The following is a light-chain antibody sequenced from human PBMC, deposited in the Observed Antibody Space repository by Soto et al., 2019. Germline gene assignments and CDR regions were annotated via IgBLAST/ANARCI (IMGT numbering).Light chain of an antibody. CDR1: QSVTTNY. CDR3: QQDGSSPWT. J-gene: IGKJ1*01. CDR2: GAS. V-gene: IGKV3-20*01. Sequence: EIVLTQSPGTLSLSPGETATLSCRASQSVTTNYLAWYQQKPGQAPRLLIFGASSRATGIPDRLSGSGSGTGFILTIRRLEAEDCAGYYCQQDGSSPWTFGQGTKVEIK.